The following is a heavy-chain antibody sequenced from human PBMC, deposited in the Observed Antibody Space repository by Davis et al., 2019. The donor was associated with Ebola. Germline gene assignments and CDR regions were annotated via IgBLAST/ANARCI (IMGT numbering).Heavy chain of an antibody. CDR1: GFTFSSYS. J-gene: IGHJ4*02. Sequence: GESLKISCAASGFTFSSYSMNWVRQAPGKGLEWVSSISSSSSYIYYADSVKGRFTISRDNAKNSLYLQMNSLRAEDTAVYYCARDSSGWYGLDYWGQGTLVTVSS. V-gene: IGHV3-21*04. D-gene: IGHD6-19*01. CDR2: ISSSSSYI. CDR3: ARDSSGWYGLDY.